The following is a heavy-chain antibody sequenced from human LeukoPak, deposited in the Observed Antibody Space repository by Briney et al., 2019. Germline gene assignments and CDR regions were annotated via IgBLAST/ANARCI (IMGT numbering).Heavy chain of an antibody. CDR3: ARDLGYDSSGYHY. Sequence: SETLSPTCAVSGDSFSTSYWTWIRQPAGKGLEWIGRIYTSGSTNYNPSLKSRVTMSIDTSKKQFSLKLSSVTAADTAVYYCARDLGYDSSGYHYWGQGTLVTVSS. D-gene: IGHD3-22*01. CDR2: IYTSGST. J-gene: IGHJ4*02. V-gene: IGHV4-4*07. CDR1: GDSFSTSY.